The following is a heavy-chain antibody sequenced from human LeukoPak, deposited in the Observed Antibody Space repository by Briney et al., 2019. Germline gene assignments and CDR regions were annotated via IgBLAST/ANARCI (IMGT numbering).Heavy chain of an antibody. CDR2: INPNSGGT. CDR3: ARDISGGFTFDY. Sequence: ASVKVSCKASGYTFTGYYMHWVRQAPGQGREWMGWINPNSGGTNYAQKFQGRVTMTRDTSISTAYMELSRLRSDDTAVYYCARDISGGFTFDYWGQGTLVTVSS. CDR1: GYTFTGYY. V-gene: IGHV1-2*02. D-gene: IGHD1-14*01. J-gene: IGHJ4*02.